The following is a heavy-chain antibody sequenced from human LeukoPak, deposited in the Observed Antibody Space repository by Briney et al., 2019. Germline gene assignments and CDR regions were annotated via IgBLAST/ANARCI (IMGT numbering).Heavy chain of an antibody. Sequence: GGSLRLSCAASGFTFSSYSMTWVRQAPGKGLEWVSSISSSSSYIYYADSVKGRFTISRDNAKNSLYLQMNSLRAEDTAVYYCARGGRGYSYGDDYWGQGTLVTVSS. J-gene: IGHJ4*02. CDR3: ARGGRGYSYGDDY. CDR1: GFTFSSYS. V-gene: IGHV3-21*01. D-gene: IGHD5-18*01. CDR2: ISSSSSYI.